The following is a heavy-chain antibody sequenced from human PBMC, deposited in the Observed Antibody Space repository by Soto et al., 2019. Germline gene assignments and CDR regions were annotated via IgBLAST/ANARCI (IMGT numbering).Heavy chain of an antibody. CDR3: LRSTVGVAVFHY. CDR2: IYGTGST. J-gene: IGHJ1*01. D-gene: IGHD2-15*01. CDR1: RSSISRDY. V-gene: IGHV4-59*01. Sequence: PSGTLSLTCTVSRSSISRDYWTWIRQPPGKGLEWIGYIYGTGSTNYNPSLKSRVTMSIDTSKNQFSLKLSSVPPADTAVFYCLRSTVGVAVFHYCGRGTLVIGSS.